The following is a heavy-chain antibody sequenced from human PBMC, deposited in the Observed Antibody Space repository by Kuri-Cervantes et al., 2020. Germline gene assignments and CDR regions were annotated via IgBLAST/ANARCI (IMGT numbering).Heavy chain of an antibody. CDR3: ARKRGAARRAAFDI. V-gene: IGHV3-66*01. J-gene: IGHJ3*02. Sequence: GESLKIPCAASGSTFSSYSMNWVRQAPGKGLEWVSIIYSGGSTYYADSVKGRFTISRDNSKNTLSLQMNSLRVEDTAVYYCARKRGAARRAAFDIWGQGTMVTVSS. D-gene: IGHD6-6*01. CDR2: IYSGGST. CDR1: GSTFSSYS.